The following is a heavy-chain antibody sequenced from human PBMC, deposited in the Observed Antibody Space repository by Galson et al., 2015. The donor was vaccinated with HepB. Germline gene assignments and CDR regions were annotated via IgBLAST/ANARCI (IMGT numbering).Heavy chain of an antibody. CDR1: GFTVSSNY. CDR2: IYSGGST. V-gene: IGHV3-53*01. J-gene: IGHJ4*02. D-gene: IGHD2-8*01. CDR3: ARDDGYCTNGVCYNY. Sequence: SLRLSCAASGFTVSSNYMSWVRQAPGKGLEWVSVIYSGGSTYYADSVKGRFTISRDNSKNTLYLQVNSLRAEDTAVYYCARDDGYCTNGVCYNYWGQGTLVTVSS.